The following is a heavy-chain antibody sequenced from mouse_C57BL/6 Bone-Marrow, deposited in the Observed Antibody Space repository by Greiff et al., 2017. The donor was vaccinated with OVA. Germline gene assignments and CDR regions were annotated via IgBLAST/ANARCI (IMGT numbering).Heavy chain of an antibody. Sequence: EVQLQQSGPVLVKPGASVKMSCKASGYTFTDYYMNWVKQSHGKSLEWIGVINPYNGGTSYNQKFKGKATLTVDKSSSTAYMELNSLTSEDSAVYYCARLMDTTVVAPFDYWGQGTTLTVSS. J-gene: IGHJ2*01. CDR1: GYTFTDYY. D-gene: IGHD1-1*01. CDR3: ARLMDTTVVAPFDY. V-gene: IGHV1-19*01. CDR2: INPYNGGT.